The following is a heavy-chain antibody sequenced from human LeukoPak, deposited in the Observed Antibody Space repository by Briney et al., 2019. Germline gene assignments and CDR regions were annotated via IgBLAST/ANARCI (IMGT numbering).Heavy chain of an antibody. CDR2: INAGNGNT. V-gene: IGHV1-3*01. J-gene: IGHJ4*02. CDR1: GYTFTSYA. CDR3: ARGIGYYYGSGSYYNGAPNFDY. Sequence: GDSVKVSCKASGYTFTSYAMHWVRQAPGQRLEWMGCINAGNGNTKYSQKLQGRVTITRDTSASTAYMELSSLRSEDTAVYYCARGIGYYYGSGSYYNGAPNFDYWGQGTLVTVSS. D-gene: IGHD3-10*01.